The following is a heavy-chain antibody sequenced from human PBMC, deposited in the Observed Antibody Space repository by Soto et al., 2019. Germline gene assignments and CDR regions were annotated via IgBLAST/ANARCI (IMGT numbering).Heavy chain of an antibody. D-gene: IGHD3-10*01. V-gene: IGHV3-30-3*01. Sequence: QVQLVESGGGVVQPGKSLRLSCAASGFTFSRYAMHWARQAPDKGLEWVTVISYDGSEKYYVDSVKGRFTSSRDNSRNEVYLQLTSLRGEDTAVYYCARGYYYGGLDPWGQGTLVTVSA. CDR3: ARGYYYGGLDP. J-gene: IGHJ5*02. CDR1: GFTFSRYA. CDR2: ISYDGSEK.